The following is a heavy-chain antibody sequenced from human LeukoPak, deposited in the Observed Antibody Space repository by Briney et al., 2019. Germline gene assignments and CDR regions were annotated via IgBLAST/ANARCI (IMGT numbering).Heavy chain of an antibody. CDR2: IYYSGST. CDR1: GGSISSYY. Sequence: SETLSLTCTVSGGSISSYYWSWIRQPPGKGLEWIGYIYYSGSTNYNPSLKSRVTISVDTSKNQFSLKLSSVTAADTAVYYCARTSRRNDFWSGFNPNYYYYMDVWGKGTTVTVSS. V-gene: IGHV4-59*01. D-gene: IGHD3-3*01. J-gene: IGHJ6*03. CDR3: ARTSRRNDFWSGFNPNYYYYMDV.